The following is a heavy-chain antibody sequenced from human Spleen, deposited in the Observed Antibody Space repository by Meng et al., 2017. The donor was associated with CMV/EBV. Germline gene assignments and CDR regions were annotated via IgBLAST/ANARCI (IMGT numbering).Heavy chain of an antibody. D-gene: IGHD6-13*01. CDR3: AKDLDSSSWYPLGYYYGMDV. CDR1: GFTFSSYW. CDR2: INSDGSST. J-gene: IGHJ6*02. V-gene: IGHV3-74*01. Sequence: GESLKISCAASGFTFSSYWMHWVRQAPGKGLVWVSRINSDGSSTSYADSVKGRFTISRDNAKNTLYLQMNSLRAEDTAVYYCAKDLDSSSWYPLGYYYGMDVWGQGTTVTVSS.